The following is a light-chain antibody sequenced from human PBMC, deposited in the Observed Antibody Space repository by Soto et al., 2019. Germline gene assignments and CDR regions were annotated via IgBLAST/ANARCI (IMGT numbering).Light chain of an antibody. CDR2: GAS. V-gene: IGKV3-15*01. CDR3: QQYNNWPPIT. CDR1: QSVRSN. Sequence: IVLTQSPATLSFSPLEIATLSCRASQSVRSNLAWYQQKPGQSPRLLIYGASTRATGIPARFSGSGSGTEFTLTISSLQSEDFAVYYCQQYNNWPPITFGQGTRLEIK. J-gene: IGKJ5*01.